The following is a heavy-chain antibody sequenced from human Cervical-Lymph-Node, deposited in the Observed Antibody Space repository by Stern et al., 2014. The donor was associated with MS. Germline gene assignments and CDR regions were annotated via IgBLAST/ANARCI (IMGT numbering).Heavy chain of an antibody. Sequence: VQLVESGGGLVQPGGSLRLSCAASGFTFSNSAMSWVRQAPGKGLEWVSAVTGSGGSPSYADSVEGRFTISRDNSKNTLYLQMNSLRAEDTAVYYCAKDIGDRHDCWGQGTLVTVSS. V-gene: IGHV3-23*04. CDR2: VTGSGGSP. J-gene: IGHJ4*02. D-gene: IGHD4-17*01. CDR3: AKDIGDRHDC. CDR1: GFTFSNSA.